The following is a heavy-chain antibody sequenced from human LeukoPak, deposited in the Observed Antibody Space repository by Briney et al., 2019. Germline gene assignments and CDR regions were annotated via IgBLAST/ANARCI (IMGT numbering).Heavy chain of an antibody. D-gene: IGHD3-22*01. CDR1: GFTFSSYAM. V-gene: IGHV4-55*01. CDR3: ARCAEGDITLTLVVIKSFDY. J-gene: IGHJ4*02. CDR2: IHHSGST. Sequence: GSLRLSCAASGFTFSSYAMSWVRQAPGKGLEWIADIHHSGSTYYNPSLKSRITMSGATSKNQFYLKLSSVTAADTAVYYCARCAEGDITLTLVVIKSFDYWGQGTLVTVSS.